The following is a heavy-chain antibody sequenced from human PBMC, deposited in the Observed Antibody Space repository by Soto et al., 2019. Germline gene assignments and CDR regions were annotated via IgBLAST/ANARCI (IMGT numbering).Heavy chain of an antibody. J-gene: IGHJ4*02. CDR2: ISGSGGST. CDR1: GFTFSSYA. V-gene: IGHV3-23*01. D-gene: IGHD3-22*01. CDR3: ATDITMIPHPDY. Sequence: PGGSLRLSCAASGFTFSSYAMSWVRQAPGKGLEWVSAISGSGGSTYYADSVKGRLTISRDNSKNTLYLQMNSLRAEDTAVYYCATDITMIPHPDYWGQGTLVTVSS.